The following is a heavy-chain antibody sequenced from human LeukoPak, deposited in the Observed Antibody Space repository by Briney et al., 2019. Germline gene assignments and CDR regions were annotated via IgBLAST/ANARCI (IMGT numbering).Heavy chain of an antibody. Sequence: SETLSLTCTVSGVSISSYYWSWIRQPPGKGLEWIGYIYYSGSTNYNPSLKSRVTISVDTSKNQFSLKLSSVTAADTAVYYCARIGVHHYDNFDYWGQGTLVTVSS. D-gene: IGHD4-17*01. J-gene: IGHJ4*02. CDR3: ARIGVHHYDNFDY. CDR2: IYYSGST. CDR1: GVSISSYY. V-gene: IGHV4-59*08.